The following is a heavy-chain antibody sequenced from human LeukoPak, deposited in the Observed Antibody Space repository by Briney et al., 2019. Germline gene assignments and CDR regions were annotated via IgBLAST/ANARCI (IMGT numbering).Heavy chain of an antibody. CDR1: GFTFSSYG. V-gene: IGHV3-30*02. D-gene: IGHD3-10*01. J-gene: IGHJ3*02. CDR2: IRYDGSNK. Sequence: GGSLRLSCAASGFTFSSYGMHWVRQAPGKGLEWVAFIRYDGSNKYYADSVKGRFTISRDNAKNSLYLQMNSLRVEDTAVYYCARGRHNSGSFDAFDIWGQGTMVTVSS. CDR3: ARGRHNSGSFDAFDI.